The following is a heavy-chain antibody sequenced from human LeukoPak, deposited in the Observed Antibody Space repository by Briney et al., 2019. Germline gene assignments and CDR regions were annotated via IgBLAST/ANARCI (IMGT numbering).Heavy chain of an antibody. Sequence: GGSLRLSCVASGFMIDDHGMSWVRQAPGKGLEWVSGINWNGGSTGYVDSVKGRFTISRDNAKNSLYLQVNSLRAEDTALYYCARGTVSYYYYYMDVWGKGTTVTVSS. CDR3: ARGTVSYYYYYMDV. D-gene: IGHD5/OR15-5a*01. J-gene: IGHJ6*03. CDR1: GFMIDDHG. CDR2: INWNGGST. V-gene: IGHV3-20*04.